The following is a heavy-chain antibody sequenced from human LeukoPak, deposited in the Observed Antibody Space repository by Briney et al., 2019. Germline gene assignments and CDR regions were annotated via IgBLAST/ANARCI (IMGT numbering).Heavy chain of an antibody. CDR3: ARDQMPVSPLINWFDP. CDR2: INPSGGST. V-gene: IGHV1-46*01. J-gene: IGHJ5*02. CDR1: GYTFTSYY. D-gene: IGHD2-2*01. Sequence: ASVKVSCKASGYTFTSYYMHWVRQAPGQGLEWMGIINPSGGSTSYAQKFQGRVTMTRDTSTSTVCMELSSLRSEDTAVYYCARDQMPVSPLINWFDPWGQGTLVTVSS.